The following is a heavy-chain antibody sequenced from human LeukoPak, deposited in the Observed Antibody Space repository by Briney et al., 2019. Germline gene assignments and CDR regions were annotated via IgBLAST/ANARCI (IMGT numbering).Heavy chain of an antibody. CDR3: ARSEEGIKTNDY. CDR1: GYTFTSYD. V-gene: IGHV1-8*03. J-gene: IGHJ4*02. D-gene: IGHD3-16*01. Sequence: GASVKVSCKASGYTFTSYDINWVRQATGQGLEWMGWMNPNSGNTGYAQKFQGRVTITRNTSISTAYMELSSLRSKDTAVYYCARSEEGIKTNDYWGQGTLVTVSS. CDR2: MNPNSGNT.